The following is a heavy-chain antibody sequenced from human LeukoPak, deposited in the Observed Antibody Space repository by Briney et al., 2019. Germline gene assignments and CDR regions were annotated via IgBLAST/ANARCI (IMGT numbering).Heavy chain of an antibody. CDR2: INHSGST. V-gene: IGHV4-34*01. D-gene: IGHD3-16*02. J-gene: IGHJ4*02. CDR1: GGSSSGYY. CDR3: ARRRLYDYVWGSYRQPPLDY. Sequence: SETLSLTCAVYGGSSSGYYWSWIRQPPGKGLEWIGEINHSGSTNYNPSLKSRVTISVDTSKNQFSLKLSSVTAADTAVYYCARRRLYDYVWGSYRQPPLDYWGQGTLVTVSS.